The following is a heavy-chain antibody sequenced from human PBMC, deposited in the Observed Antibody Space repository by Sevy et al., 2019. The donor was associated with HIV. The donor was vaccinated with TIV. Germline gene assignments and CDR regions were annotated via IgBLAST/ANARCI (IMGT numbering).Heavy chain of an antibody. V-gene: IGHV3-7*01. CDR3: ARLFYGSADY. D-gene: IGHD3-10*01. CDR1: GFTFSSYW. Sequence: GGSLRLSYAASGFTFSSYWMSWVRQAPGKGLEWLATINLDGSETFYVDSVKGRFTISRHNPRKSVYLQMTSLSAEDTAVYYCARLFYGSADYWGQGTLVTVSS. CDR2: INLDGSET. J-gene: IGHJ4*02.